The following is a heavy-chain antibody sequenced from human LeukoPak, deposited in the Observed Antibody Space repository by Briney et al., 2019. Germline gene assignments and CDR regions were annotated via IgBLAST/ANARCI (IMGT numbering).Heavy chain of an antibody. Sequence: ASVKVSCKASGYTFTAYYVHWVRQAPGQGLEWIGWINPNTGDTNYAPKFQGRGTMIKDTSTNSAYMELNKLTSDDTAVYYCGRGNKSFDPWGQGTLVTVSS. J-gene: IGHJ5*02. CDR2: INPNTGDT. CDR1: GYTFTAYY. V-gene: IGHV1-2*02. CDR3: GRGNKSFDP.